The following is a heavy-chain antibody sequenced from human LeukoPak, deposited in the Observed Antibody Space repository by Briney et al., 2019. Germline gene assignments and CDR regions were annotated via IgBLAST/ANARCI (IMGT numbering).Heavy chain of an antibody. D-gene: IGHD6-13*01. CDR2: INPSGGST. V-gene: IGHV1-46*01. CDR3: ARGEVIAAAGTFRFDY. J-gene: IGHJ4*02. CDR1: GYTFTSYY. Sequence: ASVKVSCKASGYTFTSYYMHWVRQAPGQGLEWMGIINPSGGSTSYAQKFQGRVTMTRDTSTSTVYMELSSLRSEDTAVYYCARGEVIAAAGTFRFDYWGQGTLVTVSS.